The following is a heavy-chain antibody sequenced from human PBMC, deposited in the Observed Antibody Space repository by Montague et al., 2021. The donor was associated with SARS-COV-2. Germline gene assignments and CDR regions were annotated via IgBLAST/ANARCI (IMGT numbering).Heavy chain of an antibody. Sequence: SLRLSCPASGFPFSSCAMHWVRQAPGKGLEWVAVISYDGSNKYYADSVKGRFTISRDSSKNTLYLQMNSLRAEDTAVYYCARPRSGSYYNPIDYWGQGTLVTVSS. D-gene: IGHD3-10*01. CDR3: ARPRSGSYYNPIDY. CDR2: ISYDGSNK. CDR1: GFPFSSCA. V-gene: IGHV3-30*04. J-gene: IGHJ4*02.